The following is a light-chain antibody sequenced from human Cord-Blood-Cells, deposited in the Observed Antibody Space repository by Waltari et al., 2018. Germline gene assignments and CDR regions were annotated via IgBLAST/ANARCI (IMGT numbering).Light chain of an antibody. Sequence: SYELTQPPSVSVSPGQTASITCSGDKLRDTYACWYQQKPGQSPVLVIYQDSKRPSGIPERFSGSNSGNTATLTISGTQAMDEADYYCQAWDSSTYVFGTGTKVTVL. CDR3: QAWDSSTYV. V-gene: IGLV3-1*01. J-gene: IGLJ1*01. CDR2: QDS. CDR1: KLRDTY.